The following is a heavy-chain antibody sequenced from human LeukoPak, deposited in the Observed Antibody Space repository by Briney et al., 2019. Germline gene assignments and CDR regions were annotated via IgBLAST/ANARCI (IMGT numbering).Heavy chain of an antibody. J-gene: IGHJ4*02. CDR1: GFTVSSNY. CDR3: ASRNYYDSSGLLDY. CDR2: IYSGGST. D-gene: IGHD3-22*01. Sequence: QPGGSLRLSCAASGFTVSSNYMSWVRQAPGKGLKWVSVIYSGGSTYYADSVKGRFTISRDNSKNTLYLQMIRLRAEDTAVYYCASRNYYDSSGLLDYWGQGTPVTVSS. V-gene: IGHV3-53*01.